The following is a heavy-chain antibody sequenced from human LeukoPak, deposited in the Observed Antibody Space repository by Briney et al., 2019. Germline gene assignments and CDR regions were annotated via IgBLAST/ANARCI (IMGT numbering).Heavy chain of an antibody. Sequence: ASVKVSCKASGYTFTSYYMHWVRQAPGQGLEWMGWISAYNGNTNYAQKLQGRVTMTTDTSTSTAYMELRSLRSDDTAVYYCARDDSGYDSHWGQGTLVTVSS. J-gene: IGHJ4*02. D-gene: IGHD5-12*01. CDR3: ARDDSGYDSH. CDR2: ISAYNGNT. CDR1: GYTFTSYY. V-gene: IGHV1-18*04.